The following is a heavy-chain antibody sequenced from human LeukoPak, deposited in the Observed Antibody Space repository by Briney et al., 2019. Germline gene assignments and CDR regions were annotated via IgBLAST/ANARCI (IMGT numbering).Heavy chain of an antibody. CDR2: ISYDGSNK. V-gene: IGHV3-30*03. D-gene: IGHD3-9*01. Sequence: GGSLRLSCAASGFTFSNYGMHWVRQAPGKGLEWVAVISYDGSNKYYADSVKGRFTISRDNSENTLYLQMNSLRAEDTAVYYCATHIVLRYFDWLDESDYWGQGTLVTVSS. J-gene: IGHJ4*02. CDR1: GFTFSNYG. CDR3: ATHIVLRYFDWLDESDY.